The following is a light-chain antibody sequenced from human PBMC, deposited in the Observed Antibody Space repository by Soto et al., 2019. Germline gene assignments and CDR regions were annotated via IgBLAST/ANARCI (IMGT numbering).Light chain of an antibody. CDR1: SSNTGGNS. CDR3: GSWDSSLSAYV. V-gene: IGLV1-51*01. J-gene: IGLJ1*01. CDR2: DDN. Sequence: QSVLTQPPSVSAAPGQKVTISCSGISSNTGGNSVSWYQQLPGTAPKLLIYDDNKRPSGIPDRFSGSKSGTSATLGITGFQTGDEADYYCGSWDSSLSAYVFGTGTKVTVL.